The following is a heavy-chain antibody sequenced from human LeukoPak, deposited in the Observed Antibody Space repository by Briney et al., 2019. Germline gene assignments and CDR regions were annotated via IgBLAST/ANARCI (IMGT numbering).Heavy chain of an antibody. CDR2: INPNSGGT. D-gene: IGHD3-10*01. Sequence: ASVKVSCKASGYTFTCYYMHWVRQAPGQGLEWMGWINPNSGGTNYAQKFQGRVTMTRYTSISTAYMELSRLRSDDTAVYYCARPMVRGVIGGFDYWDQGTLVTVSS. CDR1: GYTFTCYY. CDR3: ARPMVRGVIGGFDY. V-gene: IGHV1-2*02. J-gene: IGHJ4*01.